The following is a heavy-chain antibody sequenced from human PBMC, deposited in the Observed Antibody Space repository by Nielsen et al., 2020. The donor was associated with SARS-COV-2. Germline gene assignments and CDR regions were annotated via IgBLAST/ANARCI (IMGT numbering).Heavy chain of an antibody. V-gene: IGHV1-8*01. Sequence: ASVKVSCKASGYTFTSYDINWVRQATGQGLEWMGWMNPNSGNTGYAQKFQGRVTMTRNTSISTAYMELSSLRSEDTAVYYCARQGGYDQPYYYYGMDVWGQGTTVTVSS. CDR3: ARQGGYDQPYYYYGMDV. CDR1: GYTFTSYD. J-gene: IGHJ6*02. CDR2: MNPNSGNT. D-gene: IGHD5-12*01.